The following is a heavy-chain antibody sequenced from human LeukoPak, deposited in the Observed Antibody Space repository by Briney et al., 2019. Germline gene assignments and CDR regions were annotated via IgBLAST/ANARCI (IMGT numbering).Heavy chain of an antibody. Sequence: AAVQVPCKASGYTFSGYYMHWVRQAPGQGLEWMGWINPNSGGTNYAQKFQGRVTMTRDTSISTAYMELSRLRSDDTAVYYCAREDNWNYGGGWFDPWGQGTLVTVSS. J-gene: IGHJ5*02. D-gene: IGHD1-7*01. V-gene: IGHV1-2*02. CDR2: INPNSGGT. CDR3: AREDNWNYGGGWFDP. CDR1: GYTFSGYY.